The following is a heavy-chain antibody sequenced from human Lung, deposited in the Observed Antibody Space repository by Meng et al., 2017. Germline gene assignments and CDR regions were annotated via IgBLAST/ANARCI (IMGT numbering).Heavy chain of an antibody. CDR2: ITGDGSST. CDR1: GFTFSTHW. D-gene: IGHD4-17*01. CDR3: ARGGVTTDD. Sequence: GQLVESGGGLVQPGGSLRLSCAASGFTFSTHWMHWVRQAPGEGLEWVSRITGDGSSTIYADSVQGRFTMSRDNAKNTLSLQMNSLRAEDTAVYYCARGGVTTDDWGQGTLVTVSS. J-gene: IGHJ4*02. V-gene: IGHV3-74*01.